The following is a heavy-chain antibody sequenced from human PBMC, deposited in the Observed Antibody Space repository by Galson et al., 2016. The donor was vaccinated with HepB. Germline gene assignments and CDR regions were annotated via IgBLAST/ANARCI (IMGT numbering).Heavy chain of an antibody. Sequence: ETLSLTCTVSGGSISSSTDYFYYWGWVRQTPGKGLEWIASIHHSGRTYHNPSLKSRVTISVDTSKNQFSLRLSSVTAADTAVYYCAREDGTSKKEFDPWGQGTLVTVSS. D-gene: IGHD5-24*01. CDR3: AREDGTSKKEFDP. V-gene: IGHV4-39*07. CDR2: IHHSGRT. J-gene: IGHJ5*02. CDR1: GGSISSSTDYFYY.